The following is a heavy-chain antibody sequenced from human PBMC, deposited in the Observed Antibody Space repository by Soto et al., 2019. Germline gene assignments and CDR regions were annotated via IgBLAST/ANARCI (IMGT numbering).Heavy chain of an antibody. J-gene: IGHJ5*02. CDR1: EFTFSTYA. CDR2: ISGSGGIT. V-gene: IGHV3-23*01. Sequence: GGSLRLSCAASEFTFSTYAMTWVRQAPGRGLQWVATISGSGGITYYADSVKGRFTISRDNSRNTVYLQMNSLRGDDTALYYCVKNSGWFNTWGQGALVTVSS. CDR3: VKNSGWFNT. D-gene: IGHD3-10*01.